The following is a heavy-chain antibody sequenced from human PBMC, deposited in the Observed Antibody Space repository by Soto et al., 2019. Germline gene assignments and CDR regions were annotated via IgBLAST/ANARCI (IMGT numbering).Heavy chain of an antibody. V-gene: IGHV4-59*02. Sequence: SETLSLTCNVSGASGSHGYWSWIRQPPGKGLEWIGFMYFGGSFNYNPSLTSRATISVETSKSQFSMKLTSVTASDTAVYYCARSYYDSTGFAVAPWGQGTLVTVSS. CDR1: GASGSHGY. J-gene: IGHJ5*02. D-gene: IGHD3-22*01. CDR3: ARSYYDSTGFAVAP. CDR2: MYFGGSF.